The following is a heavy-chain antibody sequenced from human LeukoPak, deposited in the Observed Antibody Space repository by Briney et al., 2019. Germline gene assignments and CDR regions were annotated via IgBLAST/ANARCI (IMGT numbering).Heavy chain of an antibody. CDR2: ISSSSSPI. J-gene: IGHJ4*02. CDR3: ARDISSDYNY. Sequence: VQPGGSLRLSCAASGFTFSSYNMNWVRQTPGKGLEWVSYISSSSSPIYYADSVKGRFTISRDNAKNSLYLQMNSLRDEDTAVYYCARDISSDYNYWGQGTLVTVSS. V-gene: IGHV3-48*02. D-gene: IGHD3-3*02. CDR1: GFTFSSYN.